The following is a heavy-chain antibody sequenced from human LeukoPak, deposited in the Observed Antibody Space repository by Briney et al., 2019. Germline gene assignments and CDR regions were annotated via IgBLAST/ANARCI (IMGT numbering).Heavy chain of an antibody. Sequence: ASVKVSCKASGYTFTGYYMHWVRQAPGQGLEWMGWISAYNGNTNYAQKLQGRVTMTTDTSTSTAYMELRSLRSDDTAVYYCAKGTRDAFDIWGQGTMVTVSS. J-gene: IGHJ3*02. V-gene: IGHV1-18*04. CDR1: GYTFTGYY. CDR3: AKGTRDAFDI. CDR2: ISAYNGNT. D-gene: IGHD1-1*01.